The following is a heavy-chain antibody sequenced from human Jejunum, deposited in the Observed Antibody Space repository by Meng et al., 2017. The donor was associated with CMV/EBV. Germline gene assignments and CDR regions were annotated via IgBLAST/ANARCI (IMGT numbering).Heavy chain of an antibody. CDR1: GYTFTTFG. V-gene: IGHV1-18*04. D-gene: IGHD2-15*01. Sequence: CKASGYTFTTFGFSWVRPAPGHGLEWMGWISAYNGNTNYAQKFQGRVTMTTDTSTTTAYMELRNLQSDDTAVYYCARVLLGYGGSPAFWGQGTLVTVSS. J-gene: IGHJ4*02. CDR3: ARVLLGYGGSPAF. CDR2: ISAYNGNT.